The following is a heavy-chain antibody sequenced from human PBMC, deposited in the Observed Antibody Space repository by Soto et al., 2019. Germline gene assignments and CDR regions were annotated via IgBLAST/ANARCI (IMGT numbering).Heavy chain of an antibody. CDR3: ARELGSSKGYYYYGMDV. D-gene: IGHD6-6*01. J-gene: IGHJ6*02. CDR2: IIPIFGTA. Sequence: SVKVSCKASGGTFSSSAISWVRQAPGQGLEWMGGIIPIFGTANYAQKFQGRVTITADKSTSTAYMELSSLRSEDTAVYYCARELGSSKGYYYYGMDVWGQGTTVTVSS. CDR1: GGTFSSSA. V-gene: IGHV1-69*06.